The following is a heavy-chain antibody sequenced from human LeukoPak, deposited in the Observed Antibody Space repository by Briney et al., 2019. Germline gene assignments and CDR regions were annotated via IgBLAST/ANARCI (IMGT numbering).Heavy chain of an antibody. J-gene: IGHJ5*02. CDR3: AREHLYNWFDP. CDR1: GGSISSGGYY. CDR2: IYYSGST. V-gene: IGHV4-31*03. Sequence: TSQTLSLTCTVSGGSISSGGYYWSWIRQHPGKGLEWIGYIYYSGSTYYNPYLKSRVTISVDTSKNQFSLKLSSVTAADTAVYYCAREHLYNWFDPWGQGTLVTVSS.